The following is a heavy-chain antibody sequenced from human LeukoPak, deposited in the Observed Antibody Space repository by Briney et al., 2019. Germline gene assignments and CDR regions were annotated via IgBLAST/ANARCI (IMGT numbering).Heavy chain of an antibody. J-gene: IGHJ6*03. CDR2: IKQDGSER. CDR1: GFTFSNYW. CDR3: ARDSYYMDV. V-gene: IGHV3-7*01. Sequence: GGSLRLSCAASGFTFSNYWMSWVRQAPGKGLEWVANIKQDGSERHYVDSVKGRFTISRDNAKNSLYLRMNSLRAEDTAVYYCARDSYYMDVWGKGTTVTVSS.